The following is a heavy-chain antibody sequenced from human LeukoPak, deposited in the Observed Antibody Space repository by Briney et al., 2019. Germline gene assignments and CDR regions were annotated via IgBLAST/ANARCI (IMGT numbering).Heavy chain of an antibody. CDR2: IIPILGIA. V-gene: IGHV1-69*04. CDR3: ARDLSAAAGTPI. J-gene: IGHJ4*02. CDR1: GGTFSSYA. Sequence: ASVKVSCKASGGTFSSYAISWVRQAPGQGLEWMGRIIPILGIANYAQKFQGRVTITADKSTSTAYMELSSLRSEDTAVYYCARDLSAAAGTPIWGQGTLVTVSS. D-gene: IGHD6-13*01.